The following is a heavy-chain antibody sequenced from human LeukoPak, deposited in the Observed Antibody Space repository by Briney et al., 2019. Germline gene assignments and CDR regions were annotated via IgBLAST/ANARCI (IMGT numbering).Heavy chain of an antibody. J-gene: IGHJ4*02. CDR1: GGTFSSYT. D-gene: IGHD6-19*01. V-gene: IGHV1-69*02. Sequence: GASVKVSCKASGGTFSSYTISWVRQAPGQGHEWMGRIIPILGIANYAQKFQGRVTITADKSTSTAYMELSSLRSEDTAVYYCARAVAGTGYFDYWGQGTLVTVSS. CDR2: IIPILGIA. CDR3: ARAVAGTGYFDY.